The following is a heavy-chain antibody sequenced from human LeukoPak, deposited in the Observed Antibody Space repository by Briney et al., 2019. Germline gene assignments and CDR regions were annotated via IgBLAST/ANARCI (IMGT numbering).Heavy chain of an antibody. J-gene: IGHJ4*02. Sequence: ASVKVSCKASGYTFTSYGISWVRQAPGQGLEWMGWISAYNGNTNYAQKFQGRVTITADKSTSTAYMELSSLRSEDTAVYYCARGDSSSWYYFVYWGQGTLVTVSS. CDR1: GYTFTSYG. V-gene: IGHV1-18*01. CDR2: ISAYNGNT. D-gene: IGHD6-13*01. CDR3: ARGDSSSWYYFVY.